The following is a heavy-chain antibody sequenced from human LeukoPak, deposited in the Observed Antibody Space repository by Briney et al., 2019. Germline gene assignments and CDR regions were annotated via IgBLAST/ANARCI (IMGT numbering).Heavy chain of an antibody. J-gene: IGHJ4*02. D-gene: IGHD3-22*01. CDR3: ARDQDYYDSSGYSPYFDY. V-gene: IGHV1-8*01. CDR1: GYTFTSYD. CDR2: MNPNSGNT. Sequence: ASVKVSCKASGYTFTSYDINWVRQATGQGLEWMGWMNPNSGNTGYAQKFQGRVAMTRNTSISTAYMELSSLRSEDTAVYYCARDQDYYDSSGYSPYFDYWGQGTLVTVSS.